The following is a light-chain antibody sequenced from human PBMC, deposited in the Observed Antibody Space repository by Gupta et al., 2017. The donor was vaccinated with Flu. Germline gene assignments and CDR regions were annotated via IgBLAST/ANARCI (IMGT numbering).Light chain of an antibody. CDR2: AAS. CDR1: QTISIY. CDR3: QQSYSTPQT. J-gene: IGKJ1*01. Sequence: DIQMTQSPSSLSASVGDRVTIPCRASQTISIYLNWYQQRPGKAPKLLIYAASSLQSGVPSRFSGSGSGTEFTLTISSLQPEDFATYYCQQSYSTPQTFGQGTKVEIK. V-gene: IGKV1-39*01.